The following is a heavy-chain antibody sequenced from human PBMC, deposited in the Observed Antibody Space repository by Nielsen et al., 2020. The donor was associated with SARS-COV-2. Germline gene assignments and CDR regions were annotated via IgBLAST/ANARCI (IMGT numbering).Heavy chain of an antibody. CDR2: IKQDGSEK. D-gene: IGHD3-3*01. V-gene: IGHV3-7*03. CDR1: GFTFSSYW. J-gene: IGHJ6*02. Sequence: GSLRLSCAASGFTFSSYWMSWVRQAPGKGLEWVANIKQDGSEKYYVDSVKGRFTISRDNAKNSLYLQMNSLRAEDTAVYYCARDHTIFGVVTLFYYYYGMDVWGQGTTVTVSS. CDR3: ARDHTIFGVVTLFYYYYGMDV.